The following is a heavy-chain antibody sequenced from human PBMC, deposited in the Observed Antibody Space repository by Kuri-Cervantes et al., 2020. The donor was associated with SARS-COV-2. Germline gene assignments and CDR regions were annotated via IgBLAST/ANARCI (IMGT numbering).Heavy chain of an antibody. Sequence: SETLSLTCTVSGGSISSSSYYWGWIRQPPGKGLEWIGYIYYSGSTYYNPSLKSRVTTSVDTSKNQFSLKLSSVTAADTAVYYCARGWTTVTTPYFDYWGQGTLVTVSS. CDR1: GGSISSSSYY. J-gene: IGHJ4*02. CDR3: ARGWTTVTTPYFDY. V-gene: IGHV4-30-4*08. D-gene: IGHD4-11*01. CDR2: IYYSGST.